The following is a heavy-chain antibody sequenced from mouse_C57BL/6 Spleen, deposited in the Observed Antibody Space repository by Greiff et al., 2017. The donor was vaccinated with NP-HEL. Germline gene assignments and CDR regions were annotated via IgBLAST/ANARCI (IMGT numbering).Heavy chain of an antibody. Sequence: EVMLVESGGGLVKPGGSLKLSCAASGFTFSSYAMSWVRQTQEKRLEWVATISDGGSYTYSPDNVKGRFTISKDNAKNNLYLQMRHLKAEDTAMYYCARDSSGYWYFDVWGTGTTVTVSS. D-gene: IGHD3-2*02. CDR2: ISDGGSYT. V-gene: IGHV5-4*03. J-gene: IGHJ1*03. CDR3: ARDSSGYWYFDV. CDR1: GFTFSSYA.